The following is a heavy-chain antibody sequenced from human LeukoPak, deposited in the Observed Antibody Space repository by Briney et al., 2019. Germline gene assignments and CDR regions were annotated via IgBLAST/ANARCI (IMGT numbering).Heavy chain of an antibody. J-gene: IGHJ4*02. CDR2: IKQDGSEK. Sequence: GGSLRLSCAASGFTFSRYWMSWVRQAPGKGLEWVANIKQDGSEKHYMDSVEGRFTISRDNAKKSLYLQLSSVRVEDTAVYDCARDGAAAGDDFDYWGQGTLVTVSS. CDR1: GFTFSRYW. V-gene: IGHV3-7*03. D-gene: IGHD6-13*01. CDR3: ARDGAAAGDDFDY.